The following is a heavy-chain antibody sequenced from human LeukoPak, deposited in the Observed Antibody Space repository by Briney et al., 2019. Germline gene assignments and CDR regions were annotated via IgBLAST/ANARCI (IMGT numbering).Heavy chain of an antibody. V-gene: IGHV3-66*03. CDR1: GFSVSNYY. J-gene: IGHJ5*02. Sequence: GGSLRLSCAGSGFSVSNYYMSWVRKAPGKGLEWVSLIRDSGETFYADSVKGRFTISRDNSKNTMYLQMNRLRVEDTAVYFCARDRAVTQDWVEFDPWGQGTLVTVSS. CDR3: ARDRAVTQDWVEFDP. D-gene: IGHD4-17*01. CDR2: IRDSGET.